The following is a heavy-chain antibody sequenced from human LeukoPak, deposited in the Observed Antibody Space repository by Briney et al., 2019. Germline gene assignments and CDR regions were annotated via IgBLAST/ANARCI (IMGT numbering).Heavy chain of an antibody. V-gene: IGHV4-34*01. D-gene: IGHD3-9*01. CDR1: GGSFSGYY. CDR3: ARAPTYYDILTGYTVYYYGMDV. J-gene: IGHJ6*02. CDR2: INHSGST. Sequence: SETLSLTCAVYGGSFSGYYWSWIRQPPGEGLEWIGEINHSGSTNYNTSLKSRVTISVDTSKNQFSLKLSSVTAADTAVYYCARAPTYYDILTGYTVYYYGMDVWGQGTTVTVSS.